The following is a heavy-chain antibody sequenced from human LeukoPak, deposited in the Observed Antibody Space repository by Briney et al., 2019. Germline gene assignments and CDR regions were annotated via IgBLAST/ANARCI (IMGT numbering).Heavy chain of an antibody. D-gene: IGHD4-17*01. CDR1: GGSISSYY. Sequence: SETLSLTCTVSGGSISSYYWSWIRQPPGKGLEWIGYIYYSGSTNYNPSLKSRVTISVDTSKNQFSLKLSSVTAADTAVYYCARVNAAMDYGVDYWGQGTLVTVSS. CDR2: IYYSGST. J-gene: IGHJ4*02. CDR3: ARVNAAMDYGVDY. V-gene: IGHV4-59*01.